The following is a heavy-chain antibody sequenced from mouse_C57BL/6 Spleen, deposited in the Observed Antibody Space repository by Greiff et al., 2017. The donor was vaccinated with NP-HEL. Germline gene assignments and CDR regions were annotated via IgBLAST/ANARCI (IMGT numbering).Heavy chain of an antibody. CDR1: GFTFNTYA. D-gene: IGHD2-1*01. V-gene: IGHV10-3*01. Sequence: EVKVVESGGGLVQPKGSLKLSCAASGFTFNTYAMHWVRQAPGKGLEWVARIRSKSSNYASYYAVSVKDRFTISRYESQSMLHLQMNNLKTEDTAMEYCVRELYYGNPGGFAYWGQGTLVTVSA. CDR3: VRELYYGNPGGFAY. J-gene: IGHJ3*01. CDR2: IRSKSSNYAS.